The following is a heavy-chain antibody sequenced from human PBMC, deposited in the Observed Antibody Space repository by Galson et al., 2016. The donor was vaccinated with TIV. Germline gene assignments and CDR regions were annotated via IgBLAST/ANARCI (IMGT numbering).Heavy chain of an antibody. V-gene: IGHV1-8*01. Sequence: SVKVSCKASGYTFTSYDIVWVRQATGQGLEWMGWMNPNSGDTGYAQKFQGRITMTRSVSIRTAYMELSSLRADDTAVYYCARTLTSYYFDYWGRGTLVTVSS. CDR2: MNPNSGDT. CDR1: GYTFTSYD. D-gene: IGHD1-20*01. CDR3: ARTLTSYYFDY. J-gene: IGHJ4*02.